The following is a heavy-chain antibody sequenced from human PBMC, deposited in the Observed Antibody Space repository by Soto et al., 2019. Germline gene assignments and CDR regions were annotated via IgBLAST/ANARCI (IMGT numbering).Heavy chain of an antibody. CDR2: IYYSGST. D-gene: IGHD4-17*01. V-gene: IGHV4-31*02. CDR3: ARAVGNIDYGDTRFDP. Sequence: DLEWIGYIYYSGSTYYNPSLKSRVTISVDTSKNQFSLKLSCVTAADTAVYYCARAVGNIDYGDTRFDPWGQGTLVTVSS. J-gene: IGHJ5*02.